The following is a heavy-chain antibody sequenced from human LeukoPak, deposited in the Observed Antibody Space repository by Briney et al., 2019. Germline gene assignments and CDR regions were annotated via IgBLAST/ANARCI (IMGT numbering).Heavy chain of an antibody. CDR1: GGSISSSSYY. Sequence: SETLSLTCTVSGGSISSSSYYWGWIRQPPGKGLEWIGSIYYSGSTYYNPSLKSRVTISVGTSKNQFSLKLSSVTAADTAVYYCARDPIRVSSGLYGVDYWGQGTLVTVSS. D-gene: IGHD6-19*01. CDR3: ARDPIRVSSGLYGVDY. V-gene: IGHV4-39*07. J-gene: IGHJ4*02. CDR2: IYYSGST.